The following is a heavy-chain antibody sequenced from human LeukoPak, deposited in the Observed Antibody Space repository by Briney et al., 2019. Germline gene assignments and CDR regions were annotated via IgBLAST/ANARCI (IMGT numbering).Heavy chain of an antibody. CDR3: ARRVGYCSSTSCYIFDY. D-gene: IGHD2-2*02. CDR1: GYSFTSYW. J-gene: IGHJ4*02. CDR2: IYPGDSDT. Sequence: GESLKISCKGSGYSFTSYWIGWVRQMPGKGLEWMGIIYPGDSDTRYSPSFQGQVTISADKSISTAYLQWSSLKASDTATYYCARRVGYCSSTSCYIFDYWGQGTLVTVSS. V-gene: IGHV5-51*01.